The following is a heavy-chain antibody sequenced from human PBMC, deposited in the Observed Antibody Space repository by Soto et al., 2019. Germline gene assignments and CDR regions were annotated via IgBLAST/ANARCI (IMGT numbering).Heavy chain of an antibody. CDR1: GFTYNNYA. D-gene: IGHD3-3*01. J-gene: IGHJ3*02. Sequence: GGSLRLSCAASGFTYNNYAMSWVRQAPGKGLQWVSRISGSGGSSYYADSVKGRFSISRDNSKNMLYLLMNSLRAEDTALYYCAKESPYYEFCSGPLDSQPDAFEIRGQGTMVTVSS. CDR2: ISGSGGSS. V-gene: IGHV3-23*01. CDR3: AKESPYYEFCSGPLDSQPDAFEI.